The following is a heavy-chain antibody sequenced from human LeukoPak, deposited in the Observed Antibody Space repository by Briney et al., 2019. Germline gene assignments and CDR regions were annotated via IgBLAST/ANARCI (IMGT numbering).Heavy chain of an antibody. CDR3: ARDYGSGSPFDY. Sequence: SETLSLTSTVSGGSISSYYWSWIRQPPGKGLEWIGYIYYSGSTNYNPSLKSRVTISVDTSKNQFSLKLSSVTAADTAVYYCARDYGSGSPFDYWGQGTLVTVSS. V-gene: IGHV4-59*12. D-gene: IGHD3-10*01. J-gene: IGHJ4*02. CDR2: IYYSGST. CDR1: GGSISSYY.